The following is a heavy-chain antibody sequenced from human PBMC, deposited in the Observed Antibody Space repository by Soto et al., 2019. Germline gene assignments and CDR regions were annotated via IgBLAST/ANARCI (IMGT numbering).Heavy chain of an antibody. J-gene: IGHJ4*02. CDR2: IYHSGNT. D-gene: IGHD6-13*01. CDR3: ARIVNIATSRLHS. V-gene: IGHV4-38-2*01. Sequence: SETLSLTCAVSGFSISSGYYWGWIRQPPGKGLEWIGNIYHSGNTYYNPSLKSRVTLSVDTSKNQFSLKLSSVTAADTAVYYCARIVNIATSRLHSWRQATLVTVSS. CDR1: GFSISSGYY.